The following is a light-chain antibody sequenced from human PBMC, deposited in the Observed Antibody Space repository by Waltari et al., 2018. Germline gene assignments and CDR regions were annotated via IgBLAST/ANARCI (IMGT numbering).Light chain of an antibody. CDR3: RQDYTYPVT. J-gene: IGKJ3*01. CDR1: QAIRYD. Sequence: AIQMTQSPSSLSASVGDRVTITCRASQAIRYDLGWYQQKPGKAPKLLIHAASSLQSGVPSRFSGSGSGTNCTLTISSLQPEDFATYYCRQDYTYPVTFGPGTKVDIK. CDR2: AAS. V-gene: IGKV1-6*02.